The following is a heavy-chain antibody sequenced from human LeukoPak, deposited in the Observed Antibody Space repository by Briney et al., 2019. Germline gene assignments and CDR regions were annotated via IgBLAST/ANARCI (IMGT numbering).Heavy chain of an antibody. CDR3: ARASQHYDLL. CDR2: IYYSGST. CDR1: GGSISSSSYY. J-gene: IGHJ2*01. Sequence: SETLSLTCTVSGGSISSSSYYWGWFRQPPGKGLEWIGSIYYSGSTYYNPSLKSRVTISVDTSKNQFSLKLSSVTAADTAVYYCARASQHYDLLWGRGTLVTVSS. D-gene: IGHD3-3*01. V-gene: IGHV4-39*07.